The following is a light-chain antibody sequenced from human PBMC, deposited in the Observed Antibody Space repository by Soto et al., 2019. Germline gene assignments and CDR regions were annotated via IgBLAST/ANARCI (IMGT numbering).Light chain of an antibody. CDR2: AVS. J-gene: IGKJ2*01. Sequence: DVEITHCPCSVAAAVGDRVTITCRASQDIGKDLGWFQQKPGKAPRRLIYAVSTLESGVPSRFSGSGSGTQFTLTISSLQPEDFAAYFCLQHKSFPFTFGQGTKVDIK. V-gene: IGKV1-17*01. CDR3: LQHKSFPFT. CDR1: QDIGKD.